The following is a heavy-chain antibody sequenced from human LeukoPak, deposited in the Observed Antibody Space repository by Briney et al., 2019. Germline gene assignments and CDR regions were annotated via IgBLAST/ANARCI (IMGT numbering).Heavy chain of an antibody. D-gene: IGHD6-13*01. CDR1: GFAFGSSA. CDR3: ARDASSWYY. V-gene: IGHV3-23*01. Sequence: GGSLRLSCAASGFAFGSSALGWVREPPGKGLQWVSSISAGGDSTYYADSVKGRFTISRDNSKNTLYLQMNSLRVEDTAIYYCARDASSWYYWGQGTLVTVSS. CDR2: ISAGGDST. J-gene: IGHJ4*02.